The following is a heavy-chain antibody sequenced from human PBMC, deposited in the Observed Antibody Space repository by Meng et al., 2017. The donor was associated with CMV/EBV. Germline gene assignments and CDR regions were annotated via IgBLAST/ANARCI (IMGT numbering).Heavy chain of an antibody. Sequence: GSLRLSCTVSGGSISSYYWSWIRQPPGKGLEWIEYIYYSGSTNYNPSLKSRVTISVDTSKNQFSLKLSSVTAADTAVYYCARSLVVVPAVQTYYYYYGMDVWGQGTTVTVSS. J-gene: IGHJ6*02. D-gene: IGHD2-2*01. V-gene: IGHV4-59*01. CDR2: IYYSGST. CDR1: GGSISSYY. CDR3: ARSLVVVPAVQTYYYYYGMDV.